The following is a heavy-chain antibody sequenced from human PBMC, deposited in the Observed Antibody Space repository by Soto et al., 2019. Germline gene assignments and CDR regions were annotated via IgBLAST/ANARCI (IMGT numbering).Heavy chain of an antibody. Sequence: QVQLVQSGAEVKKPGSSVKVSCKASGGTFSSYTISWVRQAPGQGLEWMGRIIPILGIANYAQKFQGRVTITADKSTSTAYMELSRLRSEDTAVYYCARERGADGSGSDLYAFDIWGQGTMVTVSS. V-gene: IGHV1-69*08. J-gene: IGHJ3*02. CDR1: GGTFSSYT. CDR2: IIPILGIA. CDR3: ARERGADGSGSDLYAFDI. D-gene: IGHD3-10*01.